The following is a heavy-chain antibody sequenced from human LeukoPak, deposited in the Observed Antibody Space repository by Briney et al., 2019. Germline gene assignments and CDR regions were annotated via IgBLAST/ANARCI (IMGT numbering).Heavy chain of an antibody. V-gene: IGHV3-30*18. CDR1: GFTFSSYG. J-gene: IGHJ4*02. D-gene: IGHD5-12*01. Sequence: GGSLRLSCAASGFTFSSYGMHWVRQAPGKGLEWVAVISYDGSKKYYADSVKGRFTISRDNSKNTLYLQMNSLRAEDTAVYYCAKXGXXXFDYWGQGTXVTVSS. CDR3: AKXGXXXFDY. CDR2: ISYDGSKK.